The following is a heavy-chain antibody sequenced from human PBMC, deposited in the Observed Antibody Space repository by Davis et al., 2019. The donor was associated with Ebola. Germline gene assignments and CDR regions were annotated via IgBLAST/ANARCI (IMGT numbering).Heavy chain of an antibody. CDR2: ISGSGGST. J-gene: IGHJ4*02. D-gene: IGHD4-23*01. V-gene: IGHV3-23*01. Sequence: GGSLRLSCAASGFTFSSFALTWVRQAPGKGLEWVSTISGSGGSTYYADSAKGRFTMSRDNSKNTLYLQMNSLRAEDTAVYYCAKEGYLVATLPFDTWGQGTLVTVSS. CDR3: AKEGYLVATLPFDT. CDR1: GFTFSSFA.